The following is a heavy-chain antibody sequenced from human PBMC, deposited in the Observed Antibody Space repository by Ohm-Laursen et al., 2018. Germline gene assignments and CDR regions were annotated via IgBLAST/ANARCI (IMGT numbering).Heavy chain of an antibody. V-gene: IGHV4-4*07. CDR2: IHSSGST. CDR1: GGSISGYY. CDR3: ARGGKRGGYYYYYGMDV. D-gene: IGHD1-14*01. J-gene: IGHJ6*02. Sequence: SETLSLTCTVSGGSISGYYWSWIRQTAGKGLEWIGRIHSSGSTNYNPSLQSRVTMSVDTSKNQFSLKLRSVTAADTAVYYCARGGKRGGYYYYYGMDVWGQGTTVTVSS.